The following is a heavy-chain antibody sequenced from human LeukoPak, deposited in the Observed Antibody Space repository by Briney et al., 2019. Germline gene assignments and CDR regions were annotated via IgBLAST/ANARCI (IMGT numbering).Heavy chain of an antibody. V-gene: IGHV1-8*02. J-gene: IGHJ4*02. CDR3: ARGRQGVVMTY. Sequence: ASVKVSCKASLGTFISYAISWVRQAPGQGLEWMGWMNTNSGNTGYAQKFQGRVTMTRHTSISTAYMERSSLRSEDTAVYYCARGRQGVVMTYWGQGPLVTVPS. D-gene: IGHD3-16*01. CDR1: LGTFISYA. CDR2: MNTNSGNT.